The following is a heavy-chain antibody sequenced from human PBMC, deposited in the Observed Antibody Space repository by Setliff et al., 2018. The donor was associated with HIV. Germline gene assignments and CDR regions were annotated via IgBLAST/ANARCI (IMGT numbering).Heavy chain of an antibody. CDR3: ARGMEYYDTSGYYQYYFDY. Sequence: ASVKVSCKASGYSFTDYYIHWVRQAPGQGLEWMGRINPKSDGTNYAQKFQGWITMTRDTSISTAYMELSRLRSDDTAVYYCARGMEYYDTSGYYQYYFDYWGQGTLVTVSS. V-gene: IGHV1-2*04. CDR2: INPKSDGT. CDR1: GYSFTDYY. J-gene: IGHJ4*02. D-gene: IGHD3-22*01.